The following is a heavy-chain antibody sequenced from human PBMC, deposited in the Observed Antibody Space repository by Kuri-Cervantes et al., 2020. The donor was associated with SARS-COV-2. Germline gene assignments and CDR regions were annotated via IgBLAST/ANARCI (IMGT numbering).Heavy chain of an antibody. CDR2: IYPGDSDT. Sequence: KISCKGSGYSFTTYWIGWVLQKPGKGLEWMGIIYPGDSDTRYSPSFQGQVIISADKSISTAYLQWRGLEASDTAMYYCARWFGGATPFDYWGQGTLVTVSS. CDR1: GYSFTTYW. V-gene: IGHV5-51*01. CDR3: ARWFGGATPFDY. D-gene: IGHD1-26*01. J-gene: IGHJ4*02.